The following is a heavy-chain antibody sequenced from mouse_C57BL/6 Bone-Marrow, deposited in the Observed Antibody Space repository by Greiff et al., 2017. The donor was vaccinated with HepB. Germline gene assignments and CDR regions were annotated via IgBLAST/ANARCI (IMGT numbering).Heavy chain of an antibody. CDR1: GYTFTDYN. Sequence: VQLKESGPELVKPGASVKIPCKASGYTFTDYNMDWVKQSHGKSLEWIGDINPNNGGTIYNQKFKGKATLTVDKSSSTAYMELRSLTSEDTAVYYCASRNYYGSRGPFAYWGQGTLVTVSA. CDR2: INPNNGGT. J-gene: IGHJ3*01. CDR3: ASRNYYGSRGPFAY. V-gene: IGHV1-18*01. D-gene: IGHD1-1*01.